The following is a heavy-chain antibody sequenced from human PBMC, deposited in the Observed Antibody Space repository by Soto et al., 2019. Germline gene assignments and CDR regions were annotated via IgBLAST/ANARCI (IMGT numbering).Heavy chain of an antibody. J-gene: IGHJ6*02. CDR3: ARDGRQQLVHRTSIYYYYGMDV. CDR2: INPSGGST. Sequence: ASVKVSCKASGYTFTSYGISWVRQAPGQGLEWMGIINPSGGSTSYAQKFQGRVTMTRDTSTSTVYMELSSLRSEDTAVYYCARDGRQQLVHRTSIYYYYGMDVWGQGTTVTVAS. D-gene: IGHD6-13*01. V-gene: IGHV1-46*01. CDR1: GYTFTSYG.